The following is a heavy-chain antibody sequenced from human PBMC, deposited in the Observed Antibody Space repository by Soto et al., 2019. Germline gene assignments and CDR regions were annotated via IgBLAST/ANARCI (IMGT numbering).Heavy chain of an antibody. CDR2: ISSSSSYI. Sequence: GGSLRLSCAASGFTFSSYSMNWVRQAPGKGLEWVSSISSSSSYIYYADSVKGRFTISRDNAKNSLYLQMNSLRAEDTAVYYCARDSSMGLRLVYWGQGTLVTVSS. D-gene: IGHD5-12*01. V-gene: IGHV3-21*01. CDR1: GFTFSSYS. J-gene: IGHJ4*02. CDR3: ARDSSMGLRLVY.